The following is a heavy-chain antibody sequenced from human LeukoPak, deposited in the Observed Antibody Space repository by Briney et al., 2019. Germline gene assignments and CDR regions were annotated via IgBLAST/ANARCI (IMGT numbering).Heavy chain of an antibody. CDR1: GGTFSSYA. J-gene: IGHJ4*02. D-gene: IGHD3-16*02. CDR2: IIPIFGTA. V-gene: IGHV1-69*06. CDR3: AAQKRGNYRPYYFDY. Sequence: SVKVSCKASGGTFSSYAISWVRQAPGQGLEWMGGIIPIFGTANYAQKFQGRVTITADKSTSTAYMELSSLRSEDTAVYYCAAQKRGNYRPYYFDYWGQGTLVTVSS.